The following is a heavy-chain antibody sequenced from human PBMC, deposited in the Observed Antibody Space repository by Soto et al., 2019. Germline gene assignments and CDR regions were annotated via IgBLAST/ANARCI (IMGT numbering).Heavy chain of an antibody. CDR2: IYSGGST. CDR3: AMGRQWFGESSSPAFDI. CDR1: GFTFSSNY. D-gene: IGHD3-10*01. Sequence: GGSLRLSCAASGFTFSSNYMSWVRQAPGKGLEWVSVIYSGGSTYYADSVKGRFTISRDNSKNTLYLQMNSLRAEDTAVYYCAMGRQWFGESSSPAFDIWGQGTMVTVSS. J-gene: IGHJ3*02. V-gene: IGHV3-66*01.